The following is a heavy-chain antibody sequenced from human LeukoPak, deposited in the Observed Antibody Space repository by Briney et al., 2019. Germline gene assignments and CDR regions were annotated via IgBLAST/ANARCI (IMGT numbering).Heavy chain of an antibody. CDR1: GYTLTELS. J-gene: IGHJ4*02. D-gene: IGHD3-10*01. CDR3: ARGPMVRGVIVFDY. CDR2: INPNSGGT. V-gene: IGHV1-2*02. Sequence: ASVKVSCKVSGYTLTELSVHWVRQAPGQGLEWMGWINPNSGGTNYAQKFQGRVTMTRDTSISTAYMELSRLRSDDTAVYYCARGPMVRGVIVFDYWGQGTLVTVSS.